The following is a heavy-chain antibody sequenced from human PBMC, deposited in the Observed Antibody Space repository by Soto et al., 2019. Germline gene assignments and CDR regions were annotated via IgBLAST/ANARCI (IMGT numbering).Heavy chain of an antibody. CDR1: GFAFSNYN. Sequence: EVQVVESGGGLIQPGGSLRLSCAGSGFAFSNYNMDGVRQAPGKGLEWISYISNTARTIFYADSVKGRFTSSRYNARNSLFLQMNSLRDEDTAVYYCARDGSRGDDIDVWGQGTTVTVSS. V-gene: IGHV3-48*02. D-gene: IGHD1-1*01. J-gene: IGHJ6*02. CDR3: ARDGSRGDDIDV. CDR2: ISNTARTI.